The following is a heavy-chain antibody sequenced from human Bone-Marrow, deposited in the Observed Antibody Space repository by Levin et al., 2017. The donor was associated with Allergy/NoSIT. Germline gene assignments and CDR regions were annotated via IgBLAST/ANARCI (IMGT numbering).Heavy chain of an antibody. CDR3: AADSLHVTFTVVNMRYGMDV. CDR2: FDREEEKK. D-gene: IGHD2-15*01. Sequence: GESLKISCQVSGYSVTEVPLHWVRQAPGIGLEWMGGFDREEEKKLYAQKFQGRVTMTEDTSTDTAYLELTSLTSEDTAVYFCAADSLHVTFTVVNMRYGMDVWGQGTTVIVSS. V-gene: IGHV1-24*01. CDR1: GYSVTEVP. J-gene: IGHJ6*02.